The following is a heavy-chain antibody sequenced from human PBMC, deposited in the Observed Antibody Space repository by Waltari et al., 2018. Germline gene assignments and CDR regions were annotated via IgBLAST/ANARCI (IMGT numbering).Heavy chain of an antibody. V-gene: IGHV1-69*05. CDR1: GGTFSSYA. CDR2: IIPILGTA. D-gene: IGHD4-17*01. Sequence: QVQLVQSGAEVKKPGSSVKVSCKASGGTFSSYAISWVRQAPGQGLEWMGGIIPILGTANYAQKFQGRVTITTDESTSTAYMELSSLRSEDTAVYHCARRTKGTTRPNYYYGMDVWGQGTTVTVSS. J-gene: IGHJ6*02. CDR3: ARRTKGTTRPNYYYGMDV.